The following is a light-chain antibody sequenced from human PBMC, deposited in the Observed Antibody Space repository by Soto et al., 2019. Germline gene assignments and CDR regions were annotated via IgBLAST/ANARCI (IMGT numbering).Light chain of an antibody. CDR3: QHYNNWPPLYT. Sequence: EIVMTQSPATLSVSPGERATLSCRASQSVSSNLAWYQQKPGQAPRLLIYGASTRATGIPVRFSGSGSGTEFTLTISSLQSEDFAVYYCQHYNNWPPLYTFGQGTKLEIK. V-gene: IGKV3-15*01. J-gene: IGKJ2*01. CDR2: GAS. CDR1: QSVSSN.